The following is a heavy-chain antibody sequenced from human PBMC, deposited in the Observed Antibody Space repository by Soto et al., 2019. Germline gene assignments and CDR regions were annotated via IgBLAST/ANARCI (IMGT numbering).Heavy chain of an antibody. CDR1: GYTFTSCY. CDR2: INPSGGST. CDR3: AREVFRQQAFSYGMDV. Sequence: QVQLVQSGAEVKKPAASAKVSCKASGYTFTSCYVHWLRQAPGQRLELKGTINPSGGSTNYAQRFQGRVTMTRDTSTSTVYMEMSSLISEDTAVYYCAREVFRQQAFSYGMDVWGQGTTVTVSS. J-gene: IGHJ6*02. D-gene: IGHD1-1*01. V-gene: IGHV1-46*01.